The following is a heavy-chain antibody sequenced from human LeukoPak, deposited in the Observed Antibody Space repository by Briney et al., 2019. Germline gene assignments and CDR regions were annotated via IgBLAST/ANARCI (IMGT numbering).Heavy chain of an antibody. CDR2: TSGNGGST. J-gene: IGHJ4*02. V-gene: IGHV3-23*01. D-gene: IGHD5-18*01. Sequence: PGGSLRLSCAASGFTFSNYAMSWVRQAPGKGLEWVSATSGNGGSTYYADSVKGRFTISRDNSKNTLYLQLNSLRAEDTAIYYCARYDLGYSYGRGLFDYWGQGTLVTVSS. CDR1: GFTFSNYA. CDR3: ARYDLGYSYGRGLFDY.